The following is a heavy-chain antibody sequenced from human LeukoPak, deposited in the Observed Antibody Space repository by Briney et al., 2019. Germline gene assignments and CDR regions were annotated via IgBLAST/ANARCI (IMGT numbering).Heavy chain of an antibody. Sequence: SVKVSCKASGSTFSSYAISWVRQAPGQGLEWMGGIIPIFGTANYAQKFQGRVTITADESTSTAYMELSSLRSEDTAVYYCATVLEWLSYYYGMDVWGQGTTVTVSS. J-gene: IGHJ6*02. CDR1: GSTFSSYA. D-gene: IGHD3-3*01. V-gene: IGHV1-69*13. CDR3: ATVLEWLSYYYGMDV. CDR2: IIPIFGTA.